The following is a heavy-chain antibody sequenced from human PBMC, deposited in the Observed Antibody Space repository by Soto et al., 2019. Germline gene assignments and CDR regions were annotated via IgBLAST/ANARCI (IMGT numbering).Heavy chain of an antibody. J-gene: IGHJ2*01. Sequence: QVQLQQWGAGPLRPLETLSLTCGVSGGSFSGYYWAWIRQSPGKGLEWIGEINDRGAINYNPSLKIRVSFSLATSKNHYSLNLRSVTAADTALYYCAREIHDILTGPPWVWYFDLWGRGTLVTVSS. CDR2: INDRGAI. V-gene: IGHV4-34*01. D-gene: IGHD3-9*01. CDR3: AREIHDILTGPPWVWYFDL. CDR1: GGSFSGYY.